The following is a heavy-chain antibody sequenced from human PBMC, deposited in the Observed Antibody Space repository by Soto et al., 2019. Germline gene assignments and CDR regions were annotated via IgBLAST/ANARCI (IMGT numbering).Heavy chain of an antibody. D-gene: IGHD6-6*01. V-gene: IGHV1-18*01. CDR3: AREYMRSIEASTSAFYYYYGMDV. CDR2: ISAYNGNT. CDR1: GYTFTSYG. J-gene: IGHJ6*04. Sequence: GASVKVSCKASGYTFTSYGISWVRQAPGQGLEWMGWISAYNGNTNYAQKLQGRVTMTTDTSTSTAYMELRSLRSDDTAVYYCAREYMRSIEASTSAFYYYYGMDVWGKVTTVTVS.